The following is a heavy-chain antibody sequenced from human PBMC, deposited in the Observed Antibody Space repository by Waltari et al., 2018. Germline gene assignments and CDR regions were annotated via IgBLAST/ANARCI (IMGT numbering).Heavy chain of an antibody. CDR1: GYSFTNYW. CDR3: ARGVGSPGDF. CDR2: TYPSDTGT. Sequence: EVHLVQSGAEVKKPGESLKISCTGSGYSFTNYWINWVRQRPGKGLEGRGQTYPSDTGTKHSPAFQGNVTISADKSTNTAYLQWSTLKASDTAMYYCARGVGSPGDFWGQGTLVTVSS. V-gene: IGHV5-10-1*03. J-gene: IGHJ4*02. D-gene: IGHD2-8*01.